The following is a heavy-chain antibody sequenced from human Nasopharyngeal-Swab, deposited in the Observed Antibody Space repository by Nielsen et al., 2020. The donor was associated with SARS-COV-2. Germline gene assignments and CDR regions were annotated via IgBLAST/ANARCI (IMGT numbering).Heavy chain of an antibody. CDR2: ISGSGGST. J-gene: IGHJ4*02. Sequence: GGSLRLSCAASGFTFSSYAMSWVRQTQGKGQEGDSAISGSGGSTYYADSVKGRFTISRDNSKNTLYLQMNSLRAEDTAVYYCAKVGVIDIVVVPAAISTYYFDYWGQGTLVTVSS. CDR1: GFTFSSYA. V-gene: IGHV3-23*01. D-gene: IGHD2-2*01. CDR3: AKVGVIDIVVVPAAISTYYFDY.